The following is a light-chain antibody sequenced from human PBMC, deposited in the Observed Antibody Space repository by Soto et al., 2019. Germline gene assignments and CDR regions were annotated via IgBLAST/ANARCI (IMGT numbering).Light chain of an antibody. Sequence: AVRMSQSTSSRSGSNRDSVIISGRASQGIGNALGWYQQKPGKPPKVLIYGASNLRSGVPPRLSGSGSGTDFTLAISSLQPEDSATEYCLQEINYPCTFGQGSIV. CDR1: QGIGNA. CDR2: GAS. CDR3: LQEINYPCT. V-gene: IGKV1-6*02. J-gene: IGKJ1*01.